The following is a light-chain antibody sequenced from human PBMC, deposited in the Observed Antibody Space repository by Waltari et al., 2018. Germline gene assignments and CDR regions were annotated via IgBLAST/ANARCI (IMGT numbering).Light chain of an antibody. Sequence: DIVMTQSPDSLAVSLGERATINCHSSQSVLYSSNNGNYLAWYQQKSGQPPKLLIYWASTRASGVPDRFSGSGSRTDFTLTISSLQAEDVAVYYCQQYYSTPRTFGQGTKVEIK. CDR3: QQYYSTPRT. J-gene: IGKJ1*01. CDR2: WAS. V-gene: IGKV4-1*01. CDR1: QSVLYSSNNGNY.